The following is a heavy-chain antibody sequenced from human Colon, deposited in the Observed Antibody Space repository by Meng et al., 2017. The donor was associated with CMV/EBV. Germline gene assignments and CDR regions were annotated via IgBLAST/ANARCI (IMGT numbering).Heavy chain of an antibody. D-gene: IGHD2-2*01. V-gene: IGHV3-66*04. CDR3: ARQVSSSSTYVS. Sequence: EGRLLGSGEGLARPGDSLGLVGVASGFPVSTSYMSWVRQAPGKGLEWVSALYSGGSTYYADSVKGRFAISADNSKNTLYLQMDGLRAEDTAVYYCARQVSSSSTYVSWGQGTLVTVSS. CDR2: LYSGGST. CDR1: GFPVSTSY. J-gene: IGHJ5*02.